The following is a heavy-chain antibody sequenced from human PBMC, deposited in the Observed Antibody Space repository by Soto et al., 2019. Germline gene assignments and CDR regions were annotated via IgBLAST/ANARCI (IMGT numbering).Heavy chain of an antibody. CDR1: DFTFTIYA. CDR3: ASPDFDY. Sequence: QVQLVESGGGVVQPGRSLRLSCVASDFTFTIYANHWVRQAPGKGLEWVAVISYDGSSNDYADSVKGRFTISRDNSKNTLFLQLNSLRVEDSAMYYCASPDFDYWGQGTLVTVSS. J-gene: IGHJ4*02. V-gene: IGHV3-30-3*01. CDR2: ISYDGSSN.